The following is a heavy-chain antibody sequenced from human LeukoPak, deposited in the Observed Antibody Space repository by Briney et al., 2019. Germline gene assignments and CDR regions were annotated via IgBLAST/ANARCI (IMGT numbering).Heavy chain of an antibody. CDR2: IWYDGSNK. V-gene: IGHV3-33*01. CDR3: ARDESITFGGVIVMLDYFDY. D-gene: IGHD3-16*02. CDR1: GFTFSSYG. J-gene: IGHJ4*02. Sequence: GGSLRLSCAASGFTFSSYGMHWVRQAPGKGLEGGAVIWYDGSNKYYADSVKGRFTISRDNSKNTLYMQMNSLRAEDTAVYYCARDESITFGGVIVMLDYFDYWGQGTLVTVSS.